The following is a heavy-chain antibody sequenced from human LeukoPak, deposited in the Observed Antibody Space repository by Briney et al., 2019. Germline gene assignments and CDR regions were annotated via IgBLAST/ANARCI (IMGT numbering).Heavy chain of an antibody. CDR2: SDPEDGET. CDR3: VTDRARLFWYFDL. D-gene: IGHD2-21*02. Sequence: ASVKVSCKVSGSTLSDLSIHWVRQAPGKGLEYVGGSDPEDGETFHAQNFQGRVTMTEDTSIDTAYMELSSLRSEDTAVYYCVTDRARLFWYFDLWGPGTLVTVSS. V-gene: IGHV1-24*01. CDR1: GSTLSDLS. J-gene: IGHJ2*01.